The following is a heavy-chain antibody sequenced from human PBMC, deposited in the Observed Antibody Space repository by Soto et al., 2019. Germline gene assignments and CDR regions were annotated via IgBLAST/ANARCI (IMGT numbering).Heavy chain of an antibody. D-gene: IGHD6-13*01. V-gene: IGHV3-7*01. CDR2: IKQDGSEK. CDR3: ARCPVGSSWKSFDY. J-gene: IGHJ4*02. CDR1: GFTFSSYW. Sequence: GGSLRLSCAASGFTFSSYWMSWVRQAPGKGLEWVANIKQDGSEKYYVDSVKGRFTISRDNAKNSLYLQMNSLRAEDTAVYYCARCPVGSSWKSFDYWGQGTLVTVSS.